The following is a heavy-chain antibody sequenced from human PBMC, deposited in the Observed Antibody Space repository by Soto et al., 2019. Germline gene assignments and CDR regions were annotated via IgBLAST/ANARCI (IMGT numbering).Heavy chain of an antibody. CDR1: GFTFSSYA. Sequence: PGGSLRLSCSASGFTFSSYAMHWVRQAPGKGLEYVSAISSNGGSTYYADSVKGRFTISRDNSKNTLYLQMSSLRAEDTAVYYCVKDSPYSGSYYTAFDIWGQGTMVTVSS. CDR3: VKDSPYSGSYYTAFDI. D-gene: IGHD1-26*01. CDR2: ISSNGGST. V-gene: IGHV3-64D*08. J-gene: IGHJ3*02.